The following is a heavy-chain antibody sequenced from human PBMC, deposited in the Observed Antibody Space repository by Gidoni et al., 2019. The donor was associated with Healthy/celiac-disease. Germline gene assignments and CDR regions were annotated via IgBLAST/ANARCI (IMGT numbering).Heavy chain of an antibody. V-gene: IGHV3-21*01. CDR2: ISSSSSYI. CDR3: ASNAYGGNGYVYYY. D-gene: IGHD4-17*01. CDR1: GFTFSSYS. Sequence: EVQLVESGGGLVKPGGSLRLSCAASGFTFSSYSMNWVRQAPGKGLEWVSSISSSSSYIYYADSVKGRFTISRDNAKNSLYLQMNSLRAEDTAVYYCASNAYGGNGYVYYYWGQGTLVTVSS. J-gene: IGHJ4*02.